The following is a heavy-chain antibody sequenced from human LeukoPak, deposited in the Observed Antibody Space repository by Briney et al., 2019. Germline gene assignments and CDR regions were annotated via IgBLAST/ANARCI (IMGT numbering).Heavy chain of an antibody. CDR2: ISAYNGNT. J-gene: IGHJ4*02. CDR3: ARRLEDHYDSSGYPNFDY. CDR1: GGTFSSYA. V-gene: IGHV1-18*01. Sequence: ASVKVSCKASGGTFSSYAISWVRQAPGQGLEWMGWISAYNGNTNYAQKLQGRVTMTTDTSTSTAYMELRSLRSDDTAVYYCARRLEDHYDSSGYPNFDYWGQGTLVTVSS. D-gene: IGHD3-22*01.